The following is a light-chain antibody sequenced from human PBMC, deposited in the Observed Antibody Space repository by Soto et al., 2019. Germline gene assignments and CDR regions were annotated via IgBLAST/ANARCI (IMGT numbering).Light chain of an antibody. CDR3: QQDYNPALT. Sequence: EIVMTQSPATLSLSPGERATLSCRASQSVSSSYLSWYQQKSGQAPRLLIYGASTRATGIPARFSGSGSGTDFTLTISSLQPEDFAVYYCQQDYNPALTFGGGTKVEIK. J-gene: IGKJ4*01. CDR1: QSVSSSY. CDR2: GAS. V-gene: IGKV3D-7*01.